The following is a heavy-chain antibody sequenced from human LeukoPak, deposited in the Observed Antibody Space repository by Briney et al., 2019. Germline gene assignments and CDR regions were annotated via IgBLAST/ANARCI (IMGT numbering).Heavy chain of an antibody. Sequence: QPGGSLRLSCAASGFTFSNYAMSWVRQAPGKGLEWVSAVSGRDTSTYYTDSVKGRFTISRDNSKNTLYLQMNSLSAEDTAIYYCAKWGDYDVLTGYYDSDYWGQGTLVTVSS. D-gene: IGHD3-9*01. J-gene: IGHJ4*02. CDR1: GFTFSNYA. CDR2: VSGRDTST. CDR3: AKWGDYDVLTGYYDSDY. V-gene: IGHV3-23*01.